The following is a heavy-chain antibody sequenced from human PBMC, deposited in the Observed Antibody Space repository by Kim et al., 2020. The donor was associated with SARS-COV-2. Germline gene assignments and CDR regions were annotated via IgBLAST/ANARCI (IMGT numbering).Heavy chain of an antibody. CDR1: GFTFSSYA. V-gene: IGHV3-30-3*01. CDR3: ASSSGGAYYYGMDV. CDR2: ISYDGSNK. D-gene: IGHD6-6*01. Sequence: GGSLRLSCAASGFTFSSYAMHWVRQAPGKGLEWVAVISYDGSNKYYADSVKGRFTISRDNSKNTLYLQMNSLRAEDTALYYCASSSGGAYYYGMDVWGQG. J-gene: IGHJ6*02.